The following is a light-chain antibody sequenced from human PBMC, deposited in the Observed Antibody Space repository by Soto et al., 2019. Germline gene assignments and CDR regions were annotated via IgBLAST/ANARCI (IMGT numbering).Light chain of an antibody. CDR2: AAS. V-gene: IGKV3-20*01. J-gene: IGKJ2*01. CDR3: QRYGDSPPNT. Sequence: EIVLTQSPGTLSLSPGESATLSCRASQSVNSRFLAWYQHKPGQAPRLLIYAASTRASGIPDRFSGSTSGIDFTLTISRLEPEDFAVYYCQRYGDSPPNTFGQGTKLEIK. CDR1: QSVNSRF.